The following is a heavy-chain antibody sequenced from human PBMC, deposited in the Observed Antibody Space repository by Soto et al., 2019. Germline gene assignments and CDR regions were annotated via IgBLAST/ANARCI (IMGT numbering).Heavy chain of an antibody. D-gene: IGHD3-22*01. Sequence: SETLSLTCTVSGGSISSRDYYWSWIRQPPGKGLEWIGYIYYIGNTYYNPSLKSRVTISMDTSKNQFSLKLSSVTAADTAVYYCARVYDSRGYYSDYWGQGALVTVSS. V-gene: IGHV4-30-4*01. CDR2: IYYIGNT. CDR3: ARVYDSRGYYSDY. J-gene: IGHJ4*02. CDR1: GGSISSRDYY.